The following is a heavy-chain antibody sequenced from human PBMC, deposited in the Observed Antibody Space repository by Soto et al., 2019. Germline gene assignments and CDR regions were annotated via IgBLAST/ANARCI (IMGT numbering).Heavy chain of an antibody. D-gene: IGHD3-10*01. CDR3: ARDYGSGSYFDY. J-gene: IGHJ4*01. CDR1: GFPFSSYA. Sequence: EVQLLESGGVLVQPGGSLRLSCAASGFPFSSYAMCWVRQAPGKGLEWVSAISGSGGSTYYAESVKGRFTISRDNSKNTLYVQMNSLRAEDTAVYYCARDYGSGSYFDYWGQEPWSPSPQ. V-gene: IGHV3-23*01. CDR2: ISGSGGST.